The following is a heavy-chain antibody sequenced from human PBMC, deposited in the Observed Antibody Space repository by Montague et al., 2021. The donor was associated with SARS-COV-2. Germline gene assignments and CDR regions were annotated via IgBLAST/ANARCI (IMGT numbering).Heavy chain of an antibody. CDR1: GITVSRNY. Sequence: SLRLSCAASGITVSRNYMNWVRQAPGTGLEWVSLIYSGGSTYSADSVKGRFTISRDNSKNTLYLQMNSLRAEDTAVYYCARDLLEIGGMDVWGQGTTVTVSS. D-gene: IGHD1-1*01. J-gene: IGHJ6*02. CDR3: ARDLLEIGGMDV. V-gene: IGHV3-66*01. CDR2: IYSGGST.